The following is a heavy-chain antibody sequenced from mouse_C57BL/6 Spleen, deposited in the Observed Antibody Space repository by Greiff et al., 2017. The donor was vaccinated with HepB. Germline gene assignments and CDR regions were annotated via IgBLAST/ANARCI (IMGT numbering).Heavy chain of an antibody. J-gene: IGHJ3*01. Sequence: VQLQQSGPELVQPGASVKISCKASGYAFSSSWMNWVKQRPGKGLEWIGRIYPGDGDTNYNGKFKGKATLPADKSSSTAYMQLSSLTSEDSAVYFCARSGGDYDGEFAYWGQGTLVTVSA. D-gene: IGHD2-4*01. CDR2: IYPGDGDT. CDR1: GYAFSSSW. V-gene: IGHV1-82*01. CDR3: ARSGGDYDGEFAY.